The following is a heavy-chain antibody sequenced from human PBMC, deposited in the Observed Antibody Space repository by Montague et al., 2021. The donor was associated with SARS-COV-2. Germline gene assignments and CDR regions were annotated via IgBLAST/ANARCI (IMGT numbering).Heavy chain of an antibody. D-gene: IGHD3-10*01. J-gene: IGHJ4*02. CDR2: INQSGRT. V-gene: IGHV4-34*01. CDR3: ARRGSSVWGVTVSAELDY. Sequence: SETLSLTCAVYGGSFSSYYWSWIRQPSEKGLEWIGEINQSGRTNNNPSLKSRVIISVDTSKNQFSLKLSSVTAADTAVYYCARRGSSVWGVTVSAELDYWGQGILVIVSS. CDR1: GGSFSSYY.